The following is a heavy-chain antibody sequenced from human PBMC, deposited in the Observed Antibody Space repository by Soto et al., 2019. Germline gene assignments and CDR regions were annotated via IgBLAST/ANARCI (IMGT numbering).Heavy chain of an antibody. D-gene: IGHD3-16*01. CDR2: MNPGSGDT. CDR3: ARMETFGSLNWSDP. Sequence: ASVKVSCKVSGYSFTNNDVSWVRQATGQGLEWMGWMNPGSGDTGYAQKFQGRVTMTRDISIATAYMELSSLRSDDTAIYYCARMETFGSLNWSDPWGKGTLVTVSS. V-gene: IGHV1-8*01. CDR1: GYSFTNND. J-gene: IGHJ5*02.